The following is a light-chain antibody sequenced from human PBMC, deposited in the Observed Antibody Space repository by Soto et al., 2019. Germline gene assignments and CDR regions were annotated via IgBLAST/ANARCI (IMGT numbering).Light chain of an antibody. J-gene: IGKJ1*01. Sequence: DIQMTQSPSSLSASVGDRVTITCRASQAISNYVAWFQQKPGKVPKLLIYAASTLQSGVPSRFSGSGSGTEFSLTISSPRPEDFATHYCQKCNDESRTFGQGTKVEVK. CDR1: QAISNY. CDR2: AAS. CDR3: QKCNDESRT. V-gene: IGKV1-27*01.